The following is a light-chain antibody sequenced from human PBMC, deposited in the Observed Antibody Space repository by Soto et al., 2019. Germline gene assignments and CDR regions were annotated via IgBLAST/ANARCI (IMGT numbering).Light chain of an antibody. Sequence: EIVLTQSPGTLSLSPGERATLSCRASQSVSSSYLAWYQQKPGQAPRLLIYGASVRATGIPARFSGSGSGTDFTLTISSLEPEDSAVYYCQQHLGRHTFGQGTKVDIK. J-gene: IGKJ1*01. CDR1: QSVSSSY. CDR3: QQHLGRHT. V-gene: IGKV3-20*01. CDR2: GAS.